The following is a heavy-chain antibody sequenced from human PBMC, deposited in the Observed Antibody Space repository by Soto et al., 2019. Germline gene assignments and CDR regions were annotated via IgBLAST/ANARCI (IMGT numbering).Heavy chain of an antibody. J-gene: IGHJ6*02. Sequence: ASVKVSCKASGYTFTCYGISWARQAPGQGLEWMGWISAYNGNTNYAQKLQGRVTMTTDTSTRTAYMELRSLRSDDTAVYYCAKMQQAAAHYYYYYGMDVWGQGTTVTVSS. V-gene: IGHV1-18*01. CDR2: ISAYNGNT. CDR3: AKMQQAAAHYYYYYGMDV. D-gene: IGHD6-25*01. CDR1: GYTFTCYG.